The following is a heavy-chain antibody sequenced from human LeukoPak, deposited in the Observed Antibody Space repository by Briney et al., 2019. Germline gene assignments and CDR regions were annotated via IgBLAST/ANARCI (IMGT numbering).Heavy chain of an antibody. V-gene: IGHV4-31*03. CDR2: IYYSGST. CDR1: GGSISSGGYY. J-gene: IGHJ4*02. CDR3: ARTPLRHYFDY. Sequence: SQTLSLTCTVSGGSISSGGYYWSWIRQHPGKGLEWIGNIYYSGSTYYNPSLKSRVTISVDTSKNQFSLKLSSVTAADTAVYYCARTPLRHYFDYWGQGTLATVSS.